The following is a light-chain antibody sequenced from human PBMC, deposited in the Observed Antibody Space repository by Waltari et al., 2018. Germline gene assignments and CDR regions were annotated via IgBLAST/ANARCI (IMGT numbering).Light chain of an antibody. CDR2: ENL. V-gene: IGLV1-51*02. Sequence: QSVLTQPPSVSAAPGQRVTISCSGGSSKIGNNYVSWYRQFPGTAPKLLIYENLERPPGIPGRFSGSKSGTSATLDITGLQAGDEADYYCGTWDSSLSGAVFGGGTHLTVL. J-gene: IGLJ7*01. CDR3: GTWDSSLSGAV. CDR1: SSKIGNNY.